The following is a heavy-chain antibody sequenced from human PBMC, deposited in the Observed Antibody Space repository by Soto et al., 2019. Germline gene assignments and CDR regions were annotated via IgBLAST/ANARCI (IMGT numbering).Heavy chain of an antibody. CDR3: ARVQGYSSSWYYYYYGMDV. CDR1: GGSFSGYY. J-gene: IGHJ6*02. V-gene: IGHV4-34*01. CDR2: INHSGST. Sequence: SETLSLTCAVYGGSFSGYYWSWIRQPPGKGLEWIGEINHSGSTNYNPSLKSRVTISVDTSKNQFSLKLSSVTAADMAVYYCARVQGYSSSWYYYYYGMDVWGQGTTVTVSS. D-gene: IGHD6-13*01.